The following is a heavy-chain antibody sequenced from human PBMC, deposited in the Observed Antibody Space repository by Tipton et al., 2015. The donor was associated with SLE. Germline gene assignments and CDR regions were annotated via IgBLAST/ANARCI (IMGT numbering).Heavy chain of an antibody. V-gene: IGHV4-59*01. CDR1: GGSMTSYY. Sequence: TLSLTCTVSGGSMTSYYWTWIRQPPGKGLEWIGNIHYTGSANYNPSLKSRVTISVDTSKNQFSLRVRSVTAADTAVYYCARHAGLYNWFDPWGQGTLVTVSS. CDR2: IHYTGSA. J-gene: IGHJ5*02. CDR3: ARHAGLYNWFDP.